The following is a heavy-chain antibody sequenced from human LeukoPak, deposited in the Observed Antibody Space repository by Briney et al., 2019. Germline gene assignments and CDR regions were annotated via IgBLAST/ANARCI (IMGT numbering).Heavy chain of an antibody. CDR1: GYTFTSYW. Sequence: PGESLRISCKGSGYTFTSYWISWVRQMPGKGLEWMGRIDPSDSYTNYSPSFQGHVTISADKSISTAYLQWSSLKASDTAMYYCATSAHPHDYPKEDYWGQGTLVTVSS. CDR2: IDPSDSYT. J-gene: IGHJ4*02. CDR3: ATSAHPHDYPKEDY. D-gene: IGHD4-11*01. V-gene: IGHV5-10-1*01.